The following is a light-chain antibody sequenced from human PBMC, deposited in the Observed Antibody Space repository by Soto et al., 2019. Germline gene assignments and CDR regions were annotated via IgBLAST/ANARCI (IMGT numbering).Light chain of an antibody. V-gene: IGLV1-40*01. CDR1: SSNIGAGYD. Sequence: QSVLTQPPSVSGAPGQRVTISCTGSSSNIGAGYDVHGYQQLPGTSPKLLIYGNNNRPSGVPDRFSGSKSGTSASLAITGLQAEDEADYYCQSYDSSLSGFWVFGGGTKLTVL. J-gene: IGLJ3*02. CDR2: GNN. CDR3: QSYDSSLSGFWV.